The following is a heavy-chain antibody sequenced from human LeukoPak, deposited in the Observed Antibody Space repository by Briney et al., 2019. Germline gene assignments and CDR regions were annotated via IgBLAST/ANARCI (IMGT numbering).Heavy chain of an antibody. Sequence: ASVKDSCKASGYTFTNYDISWVRQAPGKGLEWMGWISPYNGNTDSAQEFQDRVTLTTDTSTSTAYMELRSLTSDDSAVYYCATGGGDWYSDLWGRGTLVTVSS. CDR3: ATGGGDWYSDL. CDR2: ISPYNGNT. D-gene: IGHD3-10*01. CDR1: GYTFTNYD. J-gene: IGHJ2*01. V-gene: IGHV1-18*01.